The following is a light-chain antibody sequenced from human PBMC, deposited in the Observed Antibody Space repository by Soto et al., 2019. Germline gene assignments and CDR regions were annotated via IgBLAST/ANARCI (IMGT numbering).Light chain of an antibody. Sequence: IQMTQSPSSLSASVGDRVTITCRASQRVTTYVNWYQQKPGGAAKLLITTSGTLQRGVPSRFSDSGSATLFTLTITTLQPGDCATYCCQQPYTTPYTFGQGTKLEI. J-gene: IGKJ2*01. CDR2: TSG. CDR1: QRVTTY. V-gene: IGKV1-39*01. CDR3: QQPYTTPYT.